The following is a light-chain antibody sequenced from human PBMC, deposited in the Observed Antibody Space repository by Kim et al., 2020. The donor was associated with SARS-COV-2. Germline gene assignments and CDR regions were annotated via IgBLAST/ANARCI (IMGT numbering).Light chain of an antibody. Sequence: SSELTQPPSVSVSPGQTARITCSGDALPKQYAYWYQQKPGQAPVLVIYKDSERPSGIPERFSGSSSGTTVTLTISGVQAEDEAYYYCQSADSSGTYRVFGTGTKVTVL. CDR3: QSADSSGTYRV. V-gene: IGLV3-25*03. J-gene: IGLJ1*01. CDR1: ALPKQY. CDR2: KDS.